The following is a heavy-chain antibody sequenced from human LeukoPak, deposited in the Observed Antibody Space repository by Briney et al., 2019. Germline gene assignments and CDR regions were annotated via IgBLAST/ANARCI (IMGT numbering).Heavy chain of an antibody. Sequence: GGSLRLSCAASGFTFSSYAMSWVRQAPGKGLEWASAISGSGGSTYYADSVKGRFTISRDNSKNTLYLQMNSLRAEDSAVYYCARGFGEDDHYYHAMDVWGRGTTVTVSS. CDR1: GFTFSSYA. CDR3: ARGFGEDDHYYHAMDV. CDR2: ISGSGGST. D-gene: IGHD3-10*01. J-gene: IGHJ6*02. V-gene: IGHV3-23*01.